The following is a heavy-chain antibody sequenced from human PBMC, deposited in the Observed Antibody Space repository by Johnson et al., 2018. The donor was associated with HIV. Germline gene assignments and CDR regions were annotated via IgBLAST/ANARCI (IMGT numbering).Heavy chain of an antibody. J-gene: IGHJ3*02. Sequence: VQLVESGGGLVQPGGSLRLSCAASGFTFSNYWMSWVRQAPGKGLEWVANVNEDGSDEYYVDSVEGRLTISRDNAKNSLYLQIDSLRAGDTAVYYCARDGVYSSPWDAFDIWGQGTMVTVSP. CDR3: ARDGVYSSPWDAFDI. CDR1: GFTFSNYW. D-gene: IGHD6-19*01. V-gene: IGHV3-7*05. CDR2: VNEDGSDE.